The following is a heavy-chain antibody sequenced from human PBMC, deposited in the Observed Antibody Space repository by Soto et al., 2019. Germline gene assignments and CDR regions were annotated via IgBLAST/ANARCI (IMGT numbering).Heavy chain of an antibody. CDR1: GFTFDSYA. CDR2: ISGSSGST. D-gene: IGHD2-2*01. J-gene: IGHJ4*02. V-gene: IGHV3-23*01. CDR3: EKDLYSSSWAKKYYFEY. Sequence: GGSLRLSCVASGFTFDSYAMSWVRHAPGKGLEWDSVISGSSGSTDYADSVKGRFTISRDNSNNIMYLQMNSLRAVDTAVYYCEKDLYSSSWAKKYYFEYWGQGAKVTVYS.